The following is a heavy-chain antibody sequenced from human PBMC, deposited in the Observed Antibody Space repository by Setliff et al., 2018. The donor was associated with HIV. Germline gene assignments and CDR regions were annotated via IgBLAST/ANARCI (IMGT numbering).Heavy chain of an antibody. CDR1: GYTFTDNY. CDR2: INSASGGT. CDR3: ARDYIHVFDI. Sequence: ASVKVSCKASGYTFTDNYIHGLRQAPGQGLEWMAWINSASGGTNYAQNVQGRVTVTRDTSINTVYLEVNGLKSDDTAVYYCARDYIHVFDIWGQGTMVTVSS. J-gene: IGHJ3*02. V-gene: IGHV1-2*02.